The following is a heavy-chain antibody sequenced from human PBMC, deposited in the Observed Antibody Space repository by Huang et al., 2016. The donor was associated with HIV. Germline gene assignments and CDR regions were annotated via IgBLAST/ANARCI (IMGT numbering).Heavy chain of an antibody. Sequence: QVQLVESGGGVVQPGGSLRLSCAASGFTFSSYGMHWVRQAPGKGLGWVAFVRYDGSIKYYTDSVKGRFTISRDNSKNTLYLQMNSLRPEDTAVYYCAKDPGNKAFDIWGQGTMVTVSS. D-gene: IGHD1-1*01. J-gene: IGHJ3*02. CDR1: GFTFSSYG. V-gene: IGHV3-30*02. CDR3: AKDPGNKAFDI. CDR2: VRYDGSIK.